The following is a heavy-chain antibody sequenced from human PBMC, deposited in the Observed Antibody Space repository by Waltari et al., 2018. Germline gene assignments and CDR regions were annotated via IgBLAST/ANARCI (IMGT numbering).Heavy chain of an antibody. CDR1: GLTFSSDT. CDR3: ASGLDF. J-gene: IGHJ4*02. V-gene: IGHV3-30*04. CDR2: ILYDGRDT. Sequence: QVQLVESGGGVVQPGRSLRLSCVVSGLTFSSDTMHWVRQAPGKGLDWVALILYDGRDTYYADSLKGRFTVSRDNSKNTLYLQMNSLRPDDTALYYCASGLDFWGQGTLVTVSS.